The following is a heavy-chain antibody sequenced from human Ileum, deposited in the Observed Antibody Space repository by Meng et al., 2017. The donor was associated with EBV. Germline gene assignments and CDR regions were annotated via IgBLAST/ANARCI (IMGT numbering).Heavy chain of an antibody. CDR2: IYWNDDK. Sequence: QITLKEAAPTLVETTHTRTLTCTVSGFSLGTSGVSVGWIRQPPGKALEWLAVIYWNDDKGYSPSLKSRLTITKDTSKNQVVLTMTNMDPVDTATYYCAHTKHSSGYYYHDYWGQGTLVTVSS. V-gene: IGHV2-5*01. D-gene: IGHD3-22*01. CDR1: GFSLGTSGVS. J-gene: IGHJ4*02. CDR3: AHTKHSSGYYYHDY.